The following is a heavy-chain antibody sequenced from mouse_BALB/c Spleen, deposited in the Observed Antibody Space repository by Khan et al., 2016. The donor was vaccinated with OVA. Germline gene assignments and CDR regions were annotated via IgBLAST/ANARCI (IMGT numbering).Heavy chain of an antibody. CDR1: GYTFTDYY. Sequence: VRLQQSGPELVKPGASVKMSCKASGYTFTDYYMKWVKQSQGKSLEWIGDINPDNGDTFYNQKFKGKATLTVDKSSSNAYMQLNSLSSEDSALYFCTRGLFDVWGAGTTVTVSS. CDR3: TRGLFDV. V-gene: IGHV1-19*01. J-gene: IGHJ1*01. CDR2: INPDNGDT.